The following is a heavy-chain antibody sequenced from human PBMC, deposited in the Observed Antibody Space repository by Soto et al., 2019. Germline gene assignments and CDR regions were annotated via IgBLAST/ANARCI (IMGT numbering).Heavy chain of an antibody. CDR2: INPNSGGT. CDR3: ARIRSGGENYYYYGMDV. D-gene: IGHD2-15*01. J-gene: IGHJ6*02. V-gene: IGHV1-2*02. Sequence: ASVKVSCKASGYTFTGYYMHWVRQAPGQGLELMGWINPNSGGTNYAQKFQGRVTMTRDTSISTAYMELSRLRSDDTAVYYCARIRSGGENYYYYGMDVWGQGTTVTVYS. CDR1: GYTFTGYY.